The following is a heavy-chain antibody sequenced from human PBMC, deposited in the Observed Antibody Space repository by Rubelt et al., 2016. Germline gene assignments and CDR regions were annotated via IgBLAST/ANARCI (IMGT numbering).Heavy chain of an antibody. V-gene: IGHV4-39*07. D-gene: IGHD2/OR15-2a*01. CDR3: ARDSGSRIFDY. CDR1: GGSISSSSYY. CDR2: IYYSGST. Sequence: QLQLQESGPGLVKPSETLSLTCTVSGGSISSSSYYWGWIRQPPGKGLEWIGSIYYSGSTYYNPSLKSRVTISVDTSKNQFSLKLSSVTAADTAVYYCARDSGSRIFDYWGQGTLVTVSS. J-gene: IGHJ4*02.